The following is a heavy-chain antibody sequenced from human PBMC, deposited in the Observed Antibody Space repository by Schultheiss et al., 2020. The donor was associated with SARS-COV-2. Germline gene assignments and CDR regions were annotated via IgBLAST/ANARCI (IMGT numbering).Heavy chain of an antibody. Sequence: GGSLRLSCAASGFTFRSYSMNWVRQAPGKGLEWVSSISSSSYYIYYADSVRGRFTISRDNAKNSLYLQMNSLRAEDTAVYYCARVQSTFYGMDVWGQGTTVTVSS. J-gene: IGHJ6*02. CDR3: ARVQSTFYGMDV. D-gene: IGHD2-2*01. CDR1: GFTFRSYS. CDR2: ISSSSYYI. V-gene: IGHV3-21*04.